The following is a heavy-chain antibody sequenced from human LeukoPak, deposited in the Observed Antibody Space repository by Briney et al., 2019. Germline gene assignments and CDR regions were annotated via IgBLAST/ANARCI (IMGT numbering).Heavy chain of an antibody. CDR3: AKDYEYYYGSGSYGVDY. V-gene: IGHV3-23*01. Sequence: PGGSLRLSCAASGFTFSSYAMSWARQAPGKGLEWVSAISGSGGSTYYADSVKGRFTISRDNSKNTLYLQMNSLRAEDTAVYYCAKDYEYYYGSGSYGVDYWGQGTLVTVSS. CDR2: ISGSGGST. D-gene: IGHD3-10*01. J-gene: IGHJ4*02. CDR1: GFTFSSYA.